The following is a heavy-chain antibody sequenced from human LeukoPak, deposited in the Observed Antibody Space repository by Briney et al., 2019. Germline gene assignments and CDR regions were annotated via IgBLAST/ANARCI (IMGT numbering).Heavy chain of an antibody. V-gene: IGHV1-46*01. D-gene: IGHD3-22*01. CDR1: GYTFTSYY. Sequence: ASVKVSCKASGYTFTSYYMHWVRQAPGQGLEWMGIINPSGGSTSYAQKFQGRVTMTEDTSTDTAYMELSSLRSEDTAVYYCASSHLRPHYYDSSGYWDYWGQGTLVTVSS. J-gene: IGHJ4*02. CDR3: ASSHLRPHYYDSSGYWDY. CDR2: INPSGGST.